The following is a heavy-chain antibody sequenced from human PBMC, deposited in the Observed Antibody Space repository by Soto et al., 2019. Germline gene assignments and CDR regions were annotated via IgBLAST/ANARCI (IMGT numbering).Heavy chain of an antibody. Sequence: QVQLQESGPGLVKPSQTLSLTCTVSGGSISSGAYYWSWIRQHPGKGLEWIGYIYYSGSTYYNPSLKSRGTISVDTSKNQFSLKLSSGTAADTAVYYCAIYDSSGSRGFQHWGQGTLVTVSS. CDR2: IYYSGST. CDR1: GGSISSGAYY. CDR3: AIYDSSGSRGFQH. V-gene: IGHV4-31*03. D-gene: IGHD3-22*01. J-gene: IGHJ1*01.